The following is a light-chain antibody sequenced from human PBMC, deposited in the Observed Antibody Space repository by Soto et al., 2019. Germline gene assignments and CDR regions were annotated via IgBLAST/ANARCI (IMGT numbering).Light chain of an antibody. CDR1: SSDVGGYKY. V-gene: IGLV2-14*01. CDR3: SSYTSRRTVV. J-gene: IGLJ1*01. CDR2: EVT. Sequence: QSVLTQPAPVSGSPGQSITISCTGTSSDVGGYKYVSWYQQHPGKAPKLMIYEVTNRPSGVSNRFSGSKSGNTASLTISGLQAEDEADYYCSSYTSRRTVVFGTGTKVTVL.